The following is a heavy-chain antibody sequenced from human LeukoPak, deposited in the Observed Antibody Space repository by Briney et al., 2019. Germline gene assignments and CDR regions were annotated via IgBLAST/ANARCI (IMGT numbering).Heavy chain of an antibody. V-gene: IGHV3-66*01. CDR2: IYSGGST. CDR3: ARDSSLSSGWFFDH. J-gene: IGHJ4*02. Sequence: PGGSLRLSCAASGFTVTSNYMSWVRQAPGKGLEWVSIIYSGGSTYYADSVKGRFTISRDNSKNTLYLQMNSLRAEDTAVYYCARDSSLSSGWFFDHWGQGTLVTVSS. D-gene: IGHD6-19*01. CDR1: GFTVTSNY.